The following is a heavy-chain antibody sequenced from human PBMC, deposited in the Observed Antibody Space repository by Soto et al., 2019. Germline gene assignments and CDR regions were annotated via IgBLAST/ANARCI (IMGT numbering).Heavy chain of an antibody. V-gene: IGHV3-23*01. D-gene: IGHD2-15*01. CDR1: GFTFSSYA. CDR3: AKRRGAGGHFDY. J-gene: IGHJ4*02. CDR2: VSIGGST. Sequence: DVQLLESGGGLVQPEGSLRLSCAASGFTFSSYAMGWVRQGPGKGLEWVAVVSIGGSTHYADSVRGRVTISRDNSKNTLSLQMNSLTAEVTAVYFCAKRRGAGGHFDYWGQGALVTVSS.